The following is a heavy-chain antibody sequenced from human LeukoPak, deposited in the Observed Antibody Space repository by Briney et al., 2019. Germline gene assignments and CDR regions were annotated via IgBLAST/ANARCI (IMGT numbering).Heavy chain of an antibody. J-gene: IGHJ4*02. CDR2: ISYDGTNK. CDR1: GFTFSSYG. Sequence: GTSLRLSCVASGFTFSSYGMNWVRRAPGKGLEWVAVISYDGTNKFYVDSLRGRFTISRDNSKNTLYLQMDSLRAEDTAVYYCAKDGYYGSGTFPDYWGQGTLVTVSS. CDR3: AKDGYYGSGTFPDY. V-gene: IGHV3-30*18. D-gene: IGHD3-10*01.